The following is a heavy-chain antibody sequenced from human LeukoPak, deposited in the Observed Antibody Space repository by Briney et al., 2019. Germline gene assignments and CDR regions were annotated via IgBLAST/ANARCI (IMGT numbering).Heavy chain of an antibody. CDR2: INPNSGGT. J-gene: IGHJ4*02. CDR3: ARDLGYCSSTSCYALYYFDY. Sequence: ASVKVSCKASGNTFTGYYMHWVRQAPGQGLEWMGWINPNSGGTNYAQKFQGRVTMTRDTSISTAYMELSRLRSDDTAVYYCARDLGYCSSTSCYALYYFDYWGQGTLVTVSS. V-gene: IGHV1-2*02. D-gene: IGHD2-2*01. CDR1: GNTFTGYY.